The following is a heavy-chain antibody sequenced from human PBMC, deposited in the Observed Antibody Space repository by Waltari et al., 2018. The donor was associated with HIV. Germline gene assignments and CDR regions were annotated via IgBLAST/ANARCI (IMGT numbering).Heavy chain of an antibody. CDR2: IYHSGST. V-gene: IGHV4-39*01. CDR3: ASTGYTYGLDY. J-gene: IGHJ4*02. Sequence: QLQLQESGPGLVKPSETLSLTCTVSGGSISSSNYFWGWIRQPPGKGLECIGSIYHSGSTYYNPSLKSRDTISVDTSKSQFSLKLSSVTAADTAVYYCASTGYTYGLDYWGQGTLVTVSS. D-gene: IGHD5-18*01. CDR1: GGSISSSNYF.